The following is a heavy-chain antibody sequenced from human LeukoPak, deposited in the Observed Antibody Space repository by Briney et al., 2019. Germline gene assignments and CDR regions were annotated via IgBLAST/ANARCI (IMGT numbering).Heavy chain of an antibody. V-gene: IGHV3-23*01. J-gene: IGHJ3*02. CDR2: IRGSGGIT. CDR1: GFTFSSYA. Sequence: PGGSLRLSCAASGFTFSSYAMSWVRQAPGKGLEWVSAIRGSGGITYYADSVKGRFTISRDNAKNSLYLQMNSLRAEDTAVYYCARGEMAARYAFDIWGQGTMVTVSS. D-gene: IGHD5-24*01. CDR3: ARGEMAARYAFDI.